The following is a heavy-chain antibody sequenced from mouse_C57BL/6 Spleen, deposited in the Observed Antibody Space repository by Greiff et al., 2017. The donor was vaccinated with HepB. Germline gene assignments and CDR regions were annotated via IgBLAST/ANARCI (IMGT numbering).Heavy chain of an antibody. V-gene: IGHV1-64*01. Sequence: QVQLQQPGAELVKPGASVKLSCKASGYTFTSYWMHWVKQRPGQGLEWIGMIHPNSGSTNYNEKFKSKATLTVDKSSSTAYMQLSSLTSEDSAVYYCALIYYGYDVGFAYWGQGTLVTVSA. CDR1: GYTFTSYW. J-gene: IGHJ3*01. CDR2: IHPNSGST. D-gene: IGHD2-2*01. CDR3: ALIYYGYDVGFAY.